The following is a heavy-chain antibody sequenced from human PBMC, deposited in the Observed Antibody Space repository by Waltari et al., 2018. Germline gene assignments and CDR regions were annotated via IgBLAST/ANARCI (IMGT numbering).Heavy chain of an antibody. J-gene: IGHJ5*02. D-gene: IGHD6-6*01. CDR1: GGSISSSSYY. Sequence: QLQLQESGPGLVKPSETLSLTCTVSGGSISSSSYYWGWIRQPPGKGLEWIGSIYYSGSTYYNPSLKSRVTISVDTSKNQFSLKLSSVTAADTAVYYCARGRFKAARPNWFDPWGQGTLVTVSS. CDR3: ARGRFKAARPNWFDP. CDR2: IYYSGST. V-gene: IGHV4-39*07.